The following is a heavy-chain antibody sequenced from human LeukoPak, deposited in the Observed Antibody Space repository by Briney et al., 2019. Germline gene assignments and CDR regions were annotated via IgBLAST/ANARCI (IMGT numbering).Heavy chain of an antibody. CDR3: ARDGDGFNNWFDP. V-gene: IGHV4-59*01. D-gene: IGHD5-24*01. CDR1: GGSISSYY. CDR2: IYYSGNT. Sequence: SETLSLTCTVSGGSISSYYWSWIRQPPGKGLEWIGYIYYSGNTNYNPSLKSRVTISVDTSKNQFSLNLNSVTAANTAVYYCARDGDGFNNWFDPWGQGTLVTVSS. J-gene: IGHJ5*02.